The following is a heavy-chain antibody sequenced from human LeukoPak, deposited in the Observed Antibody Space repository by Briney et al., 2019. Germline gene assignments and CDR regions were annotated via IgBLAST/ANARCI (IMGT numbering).Heavy chain of an antibody. CDR3: AGAEYSSSPFDY. Sequence: PSETLSLTCTVSGGSISSYYWSWIRQPPGKGLGWIGYIYYSGSTNYNPSLKSRVTISVDTSKNQFSLKLSSVTAADTAVYYCAGAEYSSSPFDYWGQGTLVTVSS. CDR2: IYYSGST. V-gene: IGHV4-59*01. J-gene: IGHJ4*02. D-gene: IGHD6-13*01. CDR1: GGSISSYY.